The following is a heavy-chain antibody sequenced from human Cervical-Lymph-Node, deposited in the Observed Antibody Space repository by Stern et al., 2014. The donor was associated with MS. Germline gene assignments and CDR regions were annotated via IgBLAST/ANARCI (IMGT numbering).Heavy chain of an antibody. CDR3: VAYASGDNINH. CDR1: GLTFSRNG. D-gene: IGHD6-19*01. CDR2: IWFDGSND. Sequence: VQLEESGGGVVQPGRSLRLSCAASGLTFSRNGMHWVRQAPGKGLEWVAVIWFDGSNDKYVDSVKGRFTISRDNSKNTLYLQMNSLRVEDTAVYYCVAYASGDNINHWGQGTLVTVSS. J-gene: IGHJ5*02. V-gene: IGHV3-33*03.